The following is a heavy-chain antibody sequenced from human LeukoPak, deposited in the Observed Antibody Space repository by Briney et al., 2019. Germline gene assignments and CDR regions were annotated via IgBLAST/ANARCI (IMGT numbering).Heavy chain of an antibody. J-gene: IGHJ3*02. Sequence: GESLSLSCAASGLTFSNYAMSWVRQAPEKGLEWVSCISGGGGKTYYADSVKGPFTTSRDNYKNTLYLQKNSLRGEDTAVYYCAKDLVGDFLDAFDIWGQGGMVSVSS. CDR1: GLTFSNYA. CDR2: ISGGGGKT. CDR3: AKDLVGDFLDAFDI. D-gene: IGHD2-21*02. V-gene: IGHV3-23*01.